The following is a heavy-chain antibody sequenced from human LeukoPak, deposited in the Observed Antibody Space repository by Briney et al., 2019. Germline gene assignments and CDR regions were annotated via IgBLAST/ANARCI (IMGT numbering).Heavy chain of an antibody. J-gene: IGHJ6*03. Sequence: GGSLRLSCAASGFTFSSYAMSWVRQAPGKGLEWVSAISGSGGSTYYADSVKGRSTISRDNSKNTLYLQMNSLRAEDTAVYYCAKEVWQQQNYYYCMDVWGKGTTVTVSS. CDR2: ISGSGGST. CDR3: AKEVWQQQNYYYCMDV. D-gene: IGHD6-13*01. CDR1: GFTFSSYA. V-gene: IGHV3-23*01.